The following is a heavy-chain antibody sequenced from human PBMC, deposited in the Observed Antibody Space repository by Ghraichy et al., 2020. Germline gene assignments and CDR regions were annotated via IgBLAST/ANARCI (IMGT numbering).Heavy chain of an antibody. CDR2: ISSSSSTI. CDR3: ARSSYSHFDY. J-gene: IGHJ4*02. D-gene: IGHD2-21*01. V-gene: IGHV3-48*01. Sequence: GGSLRLSCAASGFTFSSYSMNWVRQAPGKGLEWVSYISSSSSTIYYADSVKGRFTISRDNAKNSLYLQMNSLRAEDTAVYYCARSSYSHFDYWGQGTLVTVSS. CDR1: GFTFSSYS.